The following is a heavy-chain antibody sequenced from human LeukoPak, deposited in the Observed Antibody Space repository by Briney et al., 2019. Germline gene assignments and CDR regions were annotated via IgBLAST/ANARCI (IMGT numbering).Heavy chain of an antibody. Sequence: SETLSLTCTVSGGSISSSSYYWGWIRQPPGKGLEWIGSIYYSGSTYYNPSLKSRVTISVDTSKNQFSLKLSSVTAADTAVYYCARAYSSSWYGFDYWGQGTLVTVSS. J-gene: IGHJ4*02. V-gene: IGHV4-39*07. D-gene: IGHD6-13*01. CDR2: IYYSGST. CDR3: ARAYSSSWYGFDY. CDR1: GGSISSSSYY.